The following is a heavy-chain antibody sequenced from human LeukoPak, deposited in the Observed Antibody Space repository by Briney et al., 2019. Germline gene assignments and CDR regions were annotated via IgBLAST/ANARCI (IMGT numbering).Heavy chain of an antibody. CDR1: GFTFSSYA. Sequence: GGSLRLSCAASGFTFSSYAMHRVRQAPGKGLEYVSAISSNGGSTYYANSVKGRFTISRDNSKNTLYLQMGSLRAEDMAVYYCARDAGGYDYYFDYWGQGTLVTVSS. D-gene: IGHD5-12*01. CDR3: ARDAGGYDYYFDY. V-gene: IGHV3-64*01. CDR2: ISSNGGST. J-gene: IGHJ4*02.